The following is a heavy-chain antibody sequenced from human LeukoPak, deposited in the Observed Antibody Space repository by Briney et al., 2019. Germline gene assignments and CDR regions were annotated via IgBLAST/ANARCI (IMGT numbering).Heavy chain of an antibody. CDR3: ASKGYYYDSSGYHYFDY. J-gene: IGHJ4*02. D-gene: IGHD3-22*01. Sequence: PGGSLRLSCAVSGFTFSSYAMSWVRQAPGKGLEWVSGINWNSGNIDYADSVKGRFTISRDNAKNSLYLQMNSLRAEDTAVYYCASKGYYYDSSGYHYFDYWGQGTLVTVSS. CDR1: GFTFSSYA. CDR2: INWNSGNI. V-gene: IGHV3-20*04.